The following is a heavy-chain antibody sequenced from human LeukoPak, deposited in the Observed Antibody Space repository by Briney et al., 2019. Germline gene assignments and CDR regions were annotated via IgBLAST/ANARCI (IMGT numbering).Heavy chain of an antibody. CDR2: MTSTSHV. CDR1: GSTFSSYN. Sequence: SGGSLRLSCAASGSTFSSYNLNWVRQAPGKGLEWVSSMTSTSHVYYADSLKGRFTISRDNAKNSLYLQMNSLRAEDTAVYYCARDLDFWSGYKDYWGQGTLVTVSS. J-gene: IGHJ4*02. D-gene: IGHD3-3*01. V-gene: IGHV3-21*01. CDR3: ARDLDFWSGYKDY.